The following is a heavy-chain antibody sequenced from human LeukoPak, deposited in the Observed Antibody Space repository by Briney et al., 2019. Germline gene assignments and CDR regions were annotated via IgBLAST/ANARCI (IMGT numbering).Heavy chain of an antibody. CDR1: GGTFSSYA. Sequence: ASVKVSCKASGGTFSSYAISWVRQAPGQGLEWMGGIIPIFGTANYAQKFQGRVTITADESTSTAYMELSSLRSEDTAVYYCARDSGGYSYGYKDYWGQGTLVTVSS. CDR2: IIPIFGTA. J-gene: IGHJ4*02. V-gene: IGHV1-69*13. CDR3: ARDSGGYSYGYKDY. D-gene: IGHD5-18*01.